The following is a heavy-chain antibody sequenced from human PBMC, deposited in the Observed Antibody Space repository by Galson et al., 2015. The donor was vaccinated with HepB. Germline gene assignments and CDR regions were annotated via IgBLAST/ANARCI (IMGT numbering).Heavy chain of an antibody. D-gene: IGHD1-1*01. CDR2: IYYSGST. J-gene: IGHJ3*02. CDR1: DGPIRRGGYS. Sequence: QVQLQESGPGLVKPSETLSLPCPVPDGPIRRGGYSWCWIRQHPGKGLEWIGYIYYSGSTYYNPSLKSRVTISVETSKNQFSLKLSSVTAADTAVYYCARGPNDYAETDDAFDIWGQGTMVTVSS. CDR3: ARGPNDYAETDDAFDI. V-gene: IGHV4-31*03.